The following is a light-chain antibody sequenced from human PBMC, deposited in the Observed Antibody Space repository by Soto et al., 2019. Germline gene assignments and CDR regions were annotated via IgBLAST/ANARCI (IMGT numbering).Light chain of an antibody. CDR3: HQSYSTPYT. CDR2: AAS. Sequence: DIRMTHSPSSLSASVGDSVSITCRASQSISSYLTWYQQKPGKAPKLLIYAASILLSGVPSRFSGSGSGTDLTLTISNLQPEDFATYYCHQSYSTPYTFGQGTKLEIK. CDR1: QSISSY. V-gene: IGKV1-39*01. J-gene: IGKJ2*01.